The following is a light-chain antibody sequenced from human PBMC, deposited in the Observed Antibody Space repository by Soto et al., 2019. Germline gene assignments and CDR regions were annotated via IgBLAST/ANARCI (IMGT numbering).Light chain of an antibody. Sequence: ESVLTQSPGTLSLSPGERATLSCRASQSLDSKYLAWYQQRPGRAPRLLIYGTSSRATGIPDRFSGSGSGTHFILTISGLEPEDLAVYYCQQYSSSSLTFGGGTKVEI. V-gene: IGKV3-20*01. CDR2: GTS. CDR1: QSLDSKY. CDR3: QQYSSSSLT. J-gene: IGKJ4*01.